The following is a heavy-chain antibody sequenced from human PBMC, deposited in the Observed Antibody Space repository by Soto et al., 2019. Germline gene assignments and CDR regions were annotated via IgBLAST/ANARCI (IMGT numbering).Heavy chain of an antibody. CDR1: GFTFSSYA. CDR3: AKFPHAGYFAY. Sequence: EVQLLESGGGLVQPGGSLRLSCAASGFTFSSYAMSWVRQAPGKGLEWVSAISGSGGSTYYADSVRGRFTISRNNSKNRLYLQMNSLRAEDTAVYYCAKFPHAGYFAYWGQGTLVTVSS. D-gene: IGHD2-2*01. V-gene: IGHV3-23*01. J-gene: IGHJ4*02. CDR2: ISGSGGST.